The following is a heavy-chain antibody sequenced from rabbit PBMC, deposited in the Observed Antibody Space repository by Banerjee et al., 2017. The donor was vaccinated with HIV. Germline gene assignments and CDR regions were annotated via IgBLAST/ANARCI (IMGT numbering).Heavy chain of an antibody. CDR1: GFDFSSNA. Sequence: QSLEESGGDLVQPEGSLTLTCKASGFDFSSNAMCWVRQAPGKGLEWIGCIYTSSGNTVYASWAKGRFTISKTSSTTVTLQMTSLTAADTATYFCARDLAGVIGWNFNLWGPGTLVTVS. J-gene: IGHJ4*01. D-gene: IGHD4-1*01. CDR2: IYTSSGNT. V-gene: IGHV1S40*01. CDR3: ARDLAGVIGWNFNL.